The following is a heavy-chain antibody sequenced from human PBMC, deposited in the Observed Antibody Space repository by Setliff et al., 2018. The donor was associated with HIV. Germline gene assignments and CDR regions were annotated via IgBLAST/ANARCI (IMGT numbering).Heavy chain of an antibody. Sequence: GGSLRLSCTASGFTFGDYAMSWVRQAPGKGLEWVGFIRSKAYGGTTEYAASVKGRFTISRDDSKSIAYLQMNSLKTEDTAVYYCTTSWITDGYTFGPRKYYFDYWGQGTLVTVSS. CDR1: GFTFGDYA. V-gene: IGHV3-49*04. CDR2: IRSKAYGGTT. CDR3: TTSWITDGYTFGPRKYYFDY. J-gene: IGHJ4*02. D-gene: IGHD5-18*01.